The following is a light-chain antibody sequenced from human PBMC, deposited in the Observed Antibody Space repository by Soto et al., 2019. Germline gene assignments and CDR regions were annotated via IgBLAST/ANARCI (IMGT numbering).Light chain of an antibody. Sequence: IVLTQSPGTLSLSPGERATLSCRASQSVSSTYLAWYQQKPGQAPRLLIYGASSRATGIPDRFSGSGSGTDFTLTISRLEPEDFAVYYCQQDGSSPRTFGPGTKVDFK. CDR2: GAS. J-gene: IGKJ3*01. CDR3: QQDGSSPRT. V-gene: IGKV3-20*01. CDR1: QSVSSTY.